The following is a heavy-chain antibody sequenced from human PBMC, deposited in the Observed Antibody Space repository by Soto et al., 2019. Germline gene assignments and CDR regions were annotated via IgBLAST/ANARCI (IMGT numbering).Heavy chain of an antibody. CDR1: GGSISSNDFY. V-gene: IGHV4-30-4*01. CDR2: IYYSGST. Sequence: SETLSLTCIVSGGSISSNDFYWSWIRQPPGKGLEWIGYIYYSGSTYYNPSLKSRVTISVDTSKNQFSLKLSSVTAADTAVYYCASNSYGYTFYEYWGQGTLVTVSS. J-gene: IGHJ4*02. CDR3: ASNSYGYTFYEY. D-gene: IGHD5-18*01.